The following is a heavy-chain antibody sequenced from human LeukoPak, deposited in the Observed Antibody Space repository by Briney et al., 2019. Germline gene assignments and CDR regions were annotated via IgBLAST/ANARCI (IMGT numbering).Heavy chain of an antibody. J-gene: IGHJ5*02. CDR3: ARDEARYSSGYYPNWFDP. Sequence: GASVKVSCKASGYTFTSYGISWVRQAPGQGLERMGWISGYKGYTHYAHNLQGRVTMTTDTSTSTAYMELRSLRSDDTAVYYCARDEARYSSGYYPNWFDPWGQGTLVTVSS. D-gene: IGHD3-22*01. CDR2: ISGYKGYT. V-gene: IGHV1-18*01. CDR1: GYTFTSYG.